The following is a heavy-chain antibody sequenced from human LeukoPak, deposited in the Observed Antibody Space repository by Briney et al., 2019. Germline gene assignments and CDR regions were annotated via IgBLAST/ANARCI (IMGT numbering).Heavy chain of an antibody. CDR3: TKTSPVYYDSSGYSGSGFDY. CDR1: GFTFDDYA. D-gene: IGHD3-22*01. J-gene: IGHJ4*02. Sequence: GRSLRLSCAASGFTFDDYAMHSVRPAPGKGLEWVSGISWNSGSIGYADSVKGRFTLSRDKAKNSLYLQMNSLRAEDTALYYCTKTSPVYYDSSGYSGSGFDYWGQGTLVTVSS. V-gene: IGHV3-9*01. CDR2: ISWNSGSI.